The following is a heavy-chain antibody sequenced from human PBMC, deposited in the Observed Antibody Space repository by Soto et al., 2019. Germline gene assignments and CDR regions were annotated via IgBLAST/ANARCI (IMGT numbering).Heavy chain of an antibody. J-gene: IGHJ5*02. CDR1: GGTFSSYA. CDR2: IIPILGIA. V-gene: IGHV1-69*04. Sequence: SVKVSCKASGGTFSSYAISWVRQAPGQGLEWMGRIIPILGIANYAQKFQGRVTITADKSTSTAYMELSSLRSEDTAMYYCARVVEGYCSSTSCYYWFDPWGQGTLVTVSS. D-gene: IGHD2-2*01. CDR3: ARVVEGYCSSTSCYYWFDP.